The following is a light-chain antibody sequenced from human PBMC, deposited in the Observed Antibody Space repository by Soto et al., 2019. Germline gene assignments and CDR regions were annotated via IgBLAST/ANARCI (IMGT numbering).Light chain of an antibody. CDR1: QPVTNY. V-gene: IGKV1-39*01. Sequence: DIQMTQSPSSLSASVGDRVTITCRASQPVTNYLSWYQQKPGKAPTLLIYAASRLQRGVPSRFSAGGSGTEFTLSINSLLPEDFATYYCQQSYSAPWTLGQGTKVDIK. J-gene: IGKJ1*01. CDR2: AAS. CDR3: QQSYSAPWT.